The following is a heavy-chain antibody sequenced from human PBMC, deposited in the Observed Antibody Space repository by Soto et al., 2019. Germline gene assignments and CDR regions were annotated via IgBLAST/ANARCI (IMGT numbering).Heavy chain of an antibody. CDR2: IYYSGNT. V-gene: IGHV4-61*08. Sequence: SETLSLTCTVCGGSISSGDYYWSWMRQPPGKGLEWIGYIYYSGNTNYNPSLKSRVTISVDTSKNQFSLKLRSVTAADTAVYYCERDRGQQWPHDAFDIWGQGTMVTVSS. CDR1: GGSISSGDYY. D-gene: IGHD6-19*01. CDR3: ERDRGQQWPHDAFDI. J-gene: IGHJ3*02.